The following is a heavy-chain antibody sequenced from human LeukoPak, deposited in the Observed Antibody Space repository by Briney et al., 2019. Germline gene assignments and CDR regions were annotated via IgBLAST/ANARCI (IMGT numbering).Heavy chain of an antibody. CDR2: INPSGGST. D-gene: IGHD3-22*01. CDR3: ARGGYYHNWFDP. V-gene: IGHV1-46*01. Sequence: ASVKVSYRASGYTFTSYYMHWVGQAPGQGLEWMGLINPSGGSTSYAQKFQGRVTMTRDTSTSTVYMELSSLRSEDTAVYYCARGGYYHNWFDPWGQGTLVTVSS. J-gene: IGHJ5*02. CDR1: GYTFTSYY.